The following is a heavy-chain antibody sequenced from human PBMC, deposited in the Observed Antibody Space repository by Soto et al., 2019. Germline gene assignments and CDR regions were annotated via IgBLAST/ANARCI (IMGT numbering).Heavy chain of an antibody. CDR1: GFNLSHPW. V-gene: IGHV3-15*01. Sequence: EVQLVQSGGGLVKPGGSLRLSCAASGFNLSHPWMTWVRQAAGKGLEWVGRIKSETDGGTADYAAPVKCRITISRDDSKNTVYLQMNSLKSEDTAVYYCTTGIYYDLLTGYHDVAYWGQGTLVTVSS. CDR2: IKSETDGGTA. D-gene: IGHD3-9*01. J-gene: IGHJ4*02. CDR3: TTGIYYDLLTGYHDVAY.